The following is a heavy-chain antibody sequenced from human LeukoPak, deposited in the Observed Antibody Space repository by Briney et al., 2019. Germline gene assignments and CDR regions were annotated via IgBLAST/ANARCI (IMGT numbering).Heavy chain of an antibody. V-gene: IGHV4-61*02. D-gene: IGHD1-1*01. CDR1: GGSISSGSYY. Sequence: PSETLSLTCTVSGGSISSGSYYWSWIRQPAGKGLEWIGRIYTSGSTNYNPSLKSRVTISVDTSKNQFSLKLSSVTAADTAVYYCARETGVHYFDYWGQGTLVTVSS. J-gene: IGHJ4*02. CDR3: ARETGVHYFDY. CDR2: IYTSGST.